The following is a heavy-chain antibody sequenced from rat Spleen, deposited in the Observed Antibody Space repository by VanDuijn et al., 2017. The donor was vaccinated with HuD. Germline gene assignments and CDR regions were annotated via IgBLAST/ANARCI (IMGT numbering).Heavy chain of an antibody. CDR2: ISYKGDTT. CDR3: TRGYVMDA. Sequence: EVQLVESGGGFVLPGRSLKLSCAASGFTFSDFYMAWVRQAPEKGLEWVASISYKGDTTYYGDSVKGRFTISRDNAKNTQYLQMDSLRSEDTATYYCTRGYVMDAWGQGASVTVSS. J-gene: IGHJ4*01. CDR1: GFTFSDFY. V-gene: IGHV5-22*01.